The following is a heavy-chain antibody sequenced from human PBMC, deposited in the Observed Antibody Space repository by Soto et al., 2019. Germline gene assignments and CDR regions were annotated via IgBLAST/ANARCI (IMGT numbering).Heavy chain of an antibody. CDR1: GFTFSSYS. D-gene: IGHD2-15*01. CDR2: ISSSSSTI. J-gene: IGHJ4*02. CDR3: ASRYCGGGSCYWGFDY. V-gene: IGHV3-48*01. Sequence: PGGSLRLSCAASGFTFSSYSMNWVRQAPGKGLEWVSYISSSSSTIYYADSVKGRFTISRDNAKNSLYLQMNSLRAEDTAVYYCASRYCGGGSCYWGFDYWGQGTLVTVSS.